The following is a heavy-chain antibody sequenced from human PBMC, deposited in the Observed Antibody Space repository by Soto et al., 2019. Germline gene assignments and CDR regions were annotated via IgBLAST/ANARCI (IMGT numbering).Heavy chain of an antibody. CDR2: INAGNGNT. CDR1: GYTFTSYA. CDR3: ARGPGGFDYGSGSYRY. V-gene: IGHV1-3*01. D-gene: IGHD3-10*01. Sequence: ASVKVSCKASGYTFTSYAMHWVRQAPGQRLEWMGWINAGNGNTKYSQKFQGRVTITRDTSASTAYMELSSLRSEDTAVYYCARGPGGFDYGSGSYRYWGQGTLVTVSS. J-gene: IGHJ4*02.